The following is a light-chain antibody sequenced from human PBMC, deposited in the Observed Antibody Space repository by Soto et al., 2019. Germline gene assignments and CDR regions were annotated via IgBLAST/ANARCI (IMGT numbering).Light chain of an antibody. J-gene: IGLJ2*01. Sequence: QSALTQPASVSGSPGQSIAISCTGTSSDVGAYNFVCWFQQHPGEAPKLMIYDVATRPSGVSDRFSSSKSGSTASLTISGLQAEDEAHYYCSSYTSSGTLVFGGGTKLTVL. V-gene: IGLV2-14*03. CDR1: SSDVGAYNF. CDR2: DVA. CDR3: SSYTSSGTLV.